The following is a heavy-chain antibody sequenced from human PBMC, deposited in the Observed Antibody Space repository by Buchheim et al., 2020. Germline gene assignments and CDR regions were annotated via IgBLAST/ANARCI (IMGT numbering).Heavy chain of an antibody. CDR2: IYWDDDK. D-gene: IGHD6-13*01. J-gene: IGHJ5*02. V-gene: IGHV2-5*02. Sequence: QITLKESGPTVVKPTQTLTLTCTFSGFSLSTSRVGVGWVRRPPGKALEWLALIYWDDDKRYNPSLKTRLTIAKDTSKNQVVLTMTNMEPADTGTYFCAHRLLAVSSSQGFDPWGPGTL. CDR1: GFSLSTSRVG. CDR3: AHRLLAVSSSQGFDP.